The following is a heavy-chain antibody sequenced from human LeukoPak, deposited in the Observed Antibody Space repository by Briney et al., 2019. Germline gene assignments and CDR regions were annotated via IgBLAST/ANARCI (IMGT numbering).Heavy chain of an antibody. CDR2: INPNSGGT. D-gene: IGHD5-18*01. CDR1: GYIFTDYY. CDR3: AAAEYSYGPSHFDY. Sequence: ASVKVSCKASGYIFTDYYMHWVRQAPGQELGWMGRINPNSGGTNYAQKFQGRVTMTRDTSISTAYTELSSLRSEDTAVYYCAAAEYSYGPSHFDYWGQGTLVTVSS. J-gene: IGHJ4*02. V-gene: IGHV1/OR15-1*01.